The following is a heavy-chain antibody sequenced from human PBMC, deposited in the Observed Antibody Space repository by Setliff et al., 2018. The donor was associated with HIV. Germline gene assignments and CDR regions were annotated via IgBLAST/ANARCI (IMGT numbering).Heavy chain of an antibody. CDR1: GSSFSKYG. V-gene: IGHV1-18*01. J-gene: IGHJ3*01. CDR3: GRVPYRSAWFSGGHNPFDD. D-gene: IGHD6-19*01. CDR2: ISGFNGNT. Sequence: ASVKVSCKASGSSFSKYGISWVRQAPGQGLEWMGWISGFNGNTKYGQSFQGRVTMTTDTSTSTVYMELRSLRSDDTAVYYCGRVPYRSAWFSGGHNPFDDWGQGTMVTVSS.